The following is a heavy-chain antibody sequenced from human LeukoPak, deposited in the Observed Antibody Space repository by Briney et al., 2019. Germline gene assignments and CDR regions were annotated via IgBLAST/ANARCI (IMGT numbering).Heavy chain of an antibody. CDR3: AKESGIGVVVPAAIRQAPGLGYFQH. D-gene: IGHD2-2*02. CDR1: GFTFSSYG. CDR2: IRYDGSNK. V-gene: IGHV3-30*02. J-gene: IGHJ1*01. Sequence: PGGSLRLSCAASGFTFSSYGMHWVRQAPGKGLEWVAFIRYDGSNKYYADSVKGRFTISRDNSKNTLYLQMNSLRAEDTAVYYCAKESGIGVVVPAAIRQAPGLGYFQHWGQGTLVTVSS.